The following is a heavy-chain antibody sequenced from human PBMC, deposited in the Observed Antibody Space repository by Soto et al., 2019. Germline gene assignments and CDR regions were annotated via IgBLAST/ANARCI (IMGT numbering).Heavy chain of an antibody. CDR1: GGSISSSSYY. Sequence: QLQLQESGPGLVKPSETLSLTCTVSGGSISSSSYYWGWIRQPPGKGLEWIGSIYYSGSTYYNPSLKSRVTIAGDTSKNQFALKLSSVTAADTAVYYCASPTEWGNFDYWGQGTLVTVSS. CDR2: IYYSGST. V-gene: IGHV4-39*01. CDR3: ASPTEWGNFDY. D-gene: IGHD1-26*01. J-gene: IGHJ4*02.